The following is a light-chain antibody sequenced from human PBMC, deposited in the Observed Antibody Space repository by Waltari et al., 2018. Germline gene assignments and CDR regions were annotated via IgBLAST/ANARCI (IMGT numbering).Light chain of an antibody. CDR1: GSNLRAGYD. Sequence: QSVLTQPPSVPGAPGQRVSISCTGSGSNLRAGYDVHWYQQHPGKAPKLLIYGTSTRPPGVPDRFFGSQSGTSASLAITALQAEDVAEYYCQSYDTSLSVVFGGGTKLTVL. J-gene: IGLJ2*01. CDR2: GTS. CDR3: QSYDTSLSVV. V-gene: IGLV1-40*01.